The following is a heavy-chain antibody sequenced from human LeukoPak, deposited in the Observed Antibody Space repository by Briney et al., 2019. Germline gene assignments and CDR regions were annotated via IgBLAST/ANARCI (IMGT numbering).Heavy chain of an antibody. CDR2: ISGSGGST. J-gene: IGHJ4*02. CDR1: GFTFSSYA. D-gene: IGHD6-13*01. CDR3: ARVGTAAGFYFDY. V-gene: IGHV3-23*01. Sequence: PGGSLRLSCAASGFTFSSYAMSWVRQAPGKGLEWVSAISGSGGSTYYADSVKGRFTISRDNSKNTLYLQMNSLRAEDTAVYYCARVGTAAGFYFDYWGQGTLVTVSS.